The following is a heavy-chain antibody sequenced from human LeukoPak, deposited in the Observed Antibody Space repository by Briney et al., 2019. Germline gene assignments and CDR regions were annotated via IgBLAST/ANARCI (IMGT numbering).Heavy chain of an antibody. D-gene: IGHD3-22*01. J-gene: IGHJ4*02. CDR2: INHSGST. CDR1: GGSFSGYY. V-gene: IGHV4-34*01. CDR3: ARGSPPYYYDCSGYRHLDY. Sequence: SETLSLTCAVYGGSFSGYYWSWLRQPPGKGLEWIGEINHSGSTNYNPSLKSPVTISVDPSNNQFSLKLSSVTAADRAVYYCARGSPPYYYDCSGYRHLDYWGQGTLVTVSS.